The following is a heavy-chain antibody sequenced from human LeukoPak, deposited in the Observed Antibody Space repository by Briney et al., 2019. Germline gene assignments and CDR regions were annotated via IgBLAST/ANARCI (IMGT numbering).Heavy chain of an antibody. CDR1: GFTFSSYA. Sequence: GGSLRLSCAASGFTFSSYAMYWVRQAPGKGLMYISRNNGDGSTTNYADVVKGRFTMSRDNVKNTLYLQMNSLRVEDTAVYYCARDPRNVGLAPWGQGTLVTVSS. CDR3: ARDPRNVGLAP. V-gene: IGHV3-74*01. J-gene: IGHJ5*02. D-gene: IGHD2-15*01. CDR2: NNGDGSTT.